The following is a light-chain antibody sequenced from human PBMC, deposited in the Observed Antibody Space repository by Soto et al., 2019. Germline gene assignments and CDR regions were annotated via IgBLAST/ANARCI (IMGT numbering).Light chain of an antibody. CDR2: DVS. V-gene: IGLV2-11*01. J-gene: IGLJ1*01. Sequence: QSVLTQPPSASGSPGQSVTISCTGTSSVVGGYNYVSWYQQHPGKAPKLMIYDVSKRPSGVPDRFSGSKSGNTASLTISGLQAEDEADYYCCSYAGSYTYVFGTGTKVTVL. CDR3: CSYAGSYTYV. CDR1: SSVVGGYNY.